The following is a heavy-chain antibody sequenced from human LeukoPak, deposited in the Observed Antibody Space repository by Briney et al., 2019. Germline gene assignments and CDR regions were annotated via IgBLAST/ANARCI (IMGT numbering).Heavy chain of an antibody. CDR1: GFTFSSYW. CDR2: INSDGSST. Sequence: GGSLRLSCAASGFTFSSYWMHWVRQAPGKGLVWVSRINSDGSSTSYADSVKGRFTISRDNAKNTLYLQMNSLRAEDTAVYYCARVRGDGYNLRYFDYWGQGTLVTVSS. V-gene: IGHV3-74*01. J-gene: IGHJ4*02. D-gene: IGHD5-24*01. CDR3: ARVRGDGYNLRYFDY.